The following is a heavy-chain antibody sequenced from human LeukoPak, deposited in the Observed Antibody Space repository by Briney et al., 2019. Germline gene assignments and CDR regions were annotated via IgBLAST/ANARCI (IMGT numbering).Heavy chain of an antibody. CDR1: GYSISSGYY. J-gene: IGHJ4*02. Sequence: SETLSLTRSVSGYSISSGYYWGWIRQPPGKGLEWIGNIYHDGNTYYNPSLKSRVTISVDTSKNQFSLRLSSVTAADTAVYYCARFFRTVWELPYYWGPGTLVTVSS. CDR3: ARFFRTVWELPYY. V-gene: IGHV4-38-2*02. D-gene: IGHD1-26*01. CDR2: IYHDGNT.